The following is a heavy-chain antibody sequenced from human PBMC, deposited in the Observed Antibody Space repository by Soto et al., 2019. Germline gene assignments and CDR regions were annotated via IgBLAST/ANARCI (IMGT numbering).Heavy chain of an antibody. Sequence: ASVKVSCKASGYTFTSYGISCVRQAPGQGLEWMGWISAYNGNTNYAQKLQGRVTMTTDTSTSTAYMELRSLRSDDTAVYYCARDLNGRWELLYWGQGTLVTVSS. J-gene: IGHJ4*02. V-gene: IGHV1-18*04. CDR3: ARDLNGRWELLY. CDR1: GYTFTSYG. D-gene: IGHD1-26*01. CDR2: ISAYNGNT.